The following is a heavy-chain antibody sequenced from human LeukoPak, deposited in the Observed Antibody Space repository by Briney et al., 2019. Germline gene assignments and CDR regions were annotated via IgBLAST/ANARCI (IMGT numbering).Heavy chain of an antibody. V-gene: IGHV1-69*04. D-gene: IGHD3-22*01. CDR3: ASYRYYDSSGYFIYGMDV. CDR2: IIPILGIA. CDR1: GGTFSSYA. Sequence: SVKVSCKASGGTFSSYAISWVRQAPGQGLEWMRRIIPILGIANYAQKFQGRVTITADKSTGTAYMELSSLRSEDTAVYYCASYRYYDSSGYFIYGMDVWGQGTTVTV. J-gene: IGHJ6*02.